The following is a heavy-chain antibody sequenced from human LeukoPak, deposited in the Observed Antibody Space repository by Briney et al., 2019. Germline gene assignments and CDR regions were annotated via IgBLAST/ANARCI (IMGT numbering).Heavy chain of an antibody. CDR3: ARAVGLDY. Sequence: PGGSLRLSCAASGFTFSTYAMTWVRQAPGKGLEWVSYISSSSSTIYYADSVKGRFTISRDNAKNSLYLQLNSLRAEDTAVYYCARAVGLDYWGQGTLVTVSS. V-gene: IGHV3-48*01. J-gene: IGHJ4*02. CDR1: GFTFSTYA. CDR2: ISSSSSTI.